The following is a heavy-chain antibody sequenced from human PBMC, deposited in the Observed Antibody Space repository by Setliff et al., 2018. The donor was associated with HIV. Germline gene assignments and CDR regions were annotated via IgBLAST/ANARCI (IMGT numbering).Heavy chain of an antibody. V-gene: IGHV3-48*04. CDR2: ISSKRTSI. CDR3: VRGLAAAGGYAMDV. J-gene: IGHJ6*02. Sequence: GGSLRLSCAASGFTLSTYSMNWVRQAPGKGLEWISYISSKRTSIYYADSVKGRFTISRDNAKNTLHLQMSSLRAEDTAVYYCVRGLAAAGGYAMDVWGQGTTVTVSS. D-gene: IGHD6-13*01. CDR1: GFTLSTYS.